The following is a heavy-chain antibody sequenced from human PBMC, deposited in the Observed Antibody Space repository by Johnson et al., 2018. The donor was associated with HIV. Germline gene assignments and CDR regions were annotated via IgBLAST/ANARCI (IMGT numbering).Heavy chain of an antibody. CDR2: IKQDGSEK. D-gene: IGHD6-13*01. CDR1: GFTFSSYW. CDR3: ARDIIAAAGISAFDI. Sequence: VQLVESGGGLVQPGGSLRLSCSASGFTFSSYWMSWVRQTPGKGLEWVANIKQDGSEKYYVDSVKGRFTISRDNAKNSLYLQMNSLSAEDTAVYYCARDIIAAAGISAFDIWGQGTMVTVSS. J-gene: IGHJ3*02. V-gene: IGHV3-7*01.